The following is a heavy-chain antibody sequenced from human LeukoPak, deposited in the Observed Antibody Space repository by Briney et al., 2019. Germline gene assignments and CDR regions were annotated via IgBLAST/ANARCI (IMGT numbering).Heavy chain of an antibody. Sequence: ASVKVSCKASGYTFTGYYMHWVRQAPGQGLEWMGWINPNSGGTNYAQKFQGRVTMTRDTSISTAYMELCRLRSDDTAVYYCARGASSGRMNWFDPWGQGTLVTVSS. CDR1: GYTFTGYY. CDR2: INPNSGGT. CDR3: ARGASSGRMNWFDP. J-gene: IGHJ5*02. D-gene: IGHD2-15*01. V-gene: IGHV1-2*02.